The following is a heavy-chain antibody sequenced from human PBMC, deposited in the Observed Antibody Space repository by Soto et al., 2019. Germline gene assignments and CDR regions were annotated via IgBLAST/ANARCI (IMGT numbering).Heavy chain of an antibody. J-gene: IGHJ5*02. CDR2: IYYSGST. CDR1: GGSISSYY. Sequence: PSETLSLTCTVSGGSISSYYWSWIRQPPGKGLEWIGYIYYSGSTYYNPSLKSRVTISVDTSKNQFSLKLSSVTAADTAVYYCARAGRIVGPVNWFDPWGQGTLVTVSS. CDR3: ARAGRIVGPVNWFDP. V-gene: IGHV4-59*04. D-gene: IGHD1-26*01.